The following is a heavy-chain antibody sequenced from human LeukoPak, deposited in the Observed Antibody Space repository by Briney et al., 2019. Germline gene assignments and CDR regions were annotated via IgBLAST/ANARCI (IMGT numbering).Heavy chain of an antibody. CDR2: IWHDASNT. CDR1: GFPFSSYG. J-gene: IGHJ6*02. V-gene: IGHV3-33*01. CDR3: ARAGPEGFGVDV. Sequence: GGSLRLSCAASGFPFSSYGMHWVRQAPGKGLESVAVIWHDASNTYYVESVRGRITISRDNSKNMLYLQLNSLRAEDTAVYYSARAGPEGFGVDVWGQGTTVIVSS.